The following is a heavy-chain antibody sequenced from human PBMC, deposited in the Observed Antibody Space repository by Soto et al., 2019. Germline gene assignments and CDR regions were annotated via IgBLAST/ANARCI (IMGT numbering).Heavy chain of an antibody. CDR2: VSYSGSP. CDR1: GASISSYF. J-gene: IGHJ4*02. CDR3: ARGGPVQLWAFDY. D-gene: IGHD5-18*01. V-gene: IGHV4-59*01. Sequence: SSETLSLTCTVSGASISSYFWGWIRQPPGKGLEWVAYVSYSGSPHYNPSLQSRVTVSVDTSKSQFSLEVTSLTAADTAVYYCARGGPVQLWAFDYWGQGSLVTVSS.